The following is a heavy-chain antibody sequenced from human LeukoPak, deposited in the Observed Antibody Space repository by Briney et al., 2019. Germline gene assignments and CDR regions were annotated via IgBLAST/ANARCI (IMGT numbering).Heavy chain of an antibody. CDR1: GFTFSSYA. D-gene: IGHD6-13*01. J-gene: IGHJ4*02. CDR2: ISYDGSNK. CDR3: ARDLEVAAAGSDFDY. V-gene: IGHV3-30*04. Sequence: GGSLRLSCAASGFTFSSYAMHWVRQAPGKGLEWVAVISYDGSNKYYADSVKGRFTISRDNSKNTLYLQMNSLRAEDTAVYYCARDLEVAAAGSDFDYWGQGTLVTVSS.